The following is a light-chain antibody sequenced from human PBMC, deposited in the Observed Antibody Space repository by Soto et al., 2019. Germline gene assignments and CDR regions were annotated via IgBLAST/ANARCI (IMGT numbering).Light chain of an antibody. CDR3: QQYYSTPLT. V-gene: IGKV4-1*01. CDR1: QSVLYSSNNKNY. CDR2: WAS. J-gene: IGKJ4*01. Sequence: DVVMTQSPDSLAVSLGERATSNCKSSQSVLYSSNNKNYLTWYQQKPGQPPKLLIYWASTRESGVPDRFSGSGSGTDFTRTISSLQAEDVAVYYCQQYYSTPLTFGGGTKVEIK.